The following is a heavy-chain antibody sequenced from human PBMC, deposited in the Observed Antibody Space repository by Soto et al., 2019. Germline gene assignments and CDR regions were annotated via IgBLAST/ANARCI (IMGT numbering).Heavy chain of an antibody. CDR3: ARVMDDFWSGPSYAFDI. V-gene: IGHV1-2*04. D-gene: IGHD3-3*01. CDR1: GYTFTGYY. CDR2: INPNSGGT. Sequence: ASVKVSCKASGYTFTGYYMHWVRQAPGQGLEWMGWINPNSGGTNYAQKFQGWVTMTRDTSISTAYMELSRLRSDDTAVYYCARVMDDFWSGPSYAFDIWGQGTMVTVSS. J-gene: IGHJ3*02.